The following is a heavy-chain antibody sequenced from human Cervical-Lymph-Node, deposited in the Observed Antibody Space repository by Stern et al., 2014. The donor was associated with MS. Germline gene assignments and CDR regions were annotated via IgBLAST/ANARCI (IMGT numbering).Heavy chain of an antibody. V-gene: IGHV4-61*02. Sequence: QVQLQESGPGLVKPSQTLSLTCTVSGVSITSSSFYWTWIRQPAGKGLEWIGRIYVRGHTDYNPSLKGRVTMSLDASKNQFSLELTSATADDTAVYYCARQAGYYDNSAYYNYWGQGTLVTVSS. CDR3: ARQAGYYDNSAYYNY. CDR2: IYVRGHT. D-gene: IGHD3-22*01. J-gene: IGHJ4*02. CDR1: GVSITSSSFY.